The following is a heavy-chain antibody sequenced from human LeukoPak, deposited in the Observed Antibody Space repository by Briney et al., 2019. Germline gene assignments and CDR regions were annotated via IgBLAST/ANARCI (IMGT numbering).Heavy chain of an antibody. D-gene: IGHD6-13*01. V-gene: IGHV5-51*01. CDR1: GYSFAINW. CDR3: ARRSPYSSSWFLDY. J-gene: IGHJ4*02. CDR2: IYPGDSDT. Sequence: GESLKISCETSGYSFAINWIAWVRQMPGKGLEWMGIIYPGDSDTRYTPSFQGQVTISADKSISTAYLQWSSLKASDTAVYYCARRSPYSSSWFLDYWGQGTLVTVSS.